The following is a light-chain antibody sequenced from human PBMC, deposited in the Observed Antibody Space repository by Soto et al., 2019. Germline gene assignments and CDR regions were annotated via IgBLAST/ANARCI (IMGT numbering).Light chain of an antibody. J-gene: IGLJ1*01. CDR3: SSHGGSNNPDA. V-gene: IGLV2-8*01. CDR1: SSDIGGYNF. CDR2: EVY. Sequence: QSVLTQPPSASGSPAQSVTISCTGTSSDIGGYNFVSWYQQHPGKAPKLIIYEVYKRPSGVPDRFSGSTSGNTASLTVSGLQAEDEADYYCSSHGGSNNPDAFGTGTKLTVL.